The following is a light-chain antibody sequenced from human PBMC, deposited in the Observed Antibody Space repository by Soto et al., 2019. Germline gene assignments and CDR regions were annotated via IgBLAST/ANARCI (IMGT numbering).Light chain of an antibody. CDR1: ERLLHRNGNTY. CDR3: VQATHFPWT. CDR2: HVS. J-gene: IGKJ1*01. Sequence: EIVLTQAPLSSPVTLGQPASISCTSSERLLHRNGNTYLSWLHQRPGQPPRLLIYHVSSRFSGIPDRFSGSGGGRHFTLRISRVEAEDVGVYYCVQATHFPWTFGQGTRVEV. V-gene: IGKV2-24*01.